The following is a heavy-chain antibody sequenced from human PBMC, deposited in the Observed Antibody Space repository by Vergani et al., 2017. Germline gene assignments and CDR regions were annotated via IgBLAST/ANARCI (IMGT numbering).Heavy chain of an antibody. V-gene: IGHV4-59*01. CDR3: AKGVQLWSRDYYYGMDV. CDR2: IYYSGST. CDR1: GGSISSYY. D-gene: IGHD5-18*01. J-gene: IGHJ6*02. Sequence: QVQLQESGPGLVKPSETLSLTCTVSGGSISSYYWSWIRQPPGKGLEWIGYIYYSGSTNYNPSLKSRVTISVDTSKNQFSLKLRSVTAADTALYYCAKGVQLWSRDYYYGMDVWGQGTTVTVSS.